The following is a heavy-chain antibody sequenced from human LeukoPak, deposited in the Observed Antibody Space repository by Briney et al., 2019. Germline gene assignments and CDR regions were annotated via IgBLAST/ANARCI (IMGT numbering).Heavy chain of an antibody. D-gene: IGHD6-13*01. V-gene: IGHV1-2*02. J-gene: IGHJ4*02. Sequence: ASVKVSCKASGYTFTGYYMHWVRQAPGQGLEWMGWINPNSGGTNYAQKFQGRVTMTRDTSISIAYMELSRLRSDDTAVYYCARDPPGYSSSRSFDYWGQGTLVTVSS. CDR1: GYTFTGYY. CDR2: INPNSGGT. CDR3: ARDPPGYSSSRSFDY.